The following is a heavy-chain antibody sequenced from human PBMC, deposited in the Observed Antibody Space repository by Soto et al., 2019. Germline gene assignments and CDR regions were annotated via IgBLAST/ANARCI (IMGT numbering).Heavy chain of an antibody. J-gene: IGHJ6*02. D-gene: IGHD2-21*02. V-gene: IGHV4-34*09. CDR3: AREGALLFGGNSDYYSTMDV. CDR2: VNYSGST. CDR1: GGSFSGYY. Sequence: SITCGVYGGSFSGYYWSWIRQPPGKGLEWIGEVNYSGSTNYNPSLKSRVTISIDTSKNQFSLKLSSVTAADTAFYYCAREGALLFGGNSDYYSTMDVWGQGTTVTVSS.